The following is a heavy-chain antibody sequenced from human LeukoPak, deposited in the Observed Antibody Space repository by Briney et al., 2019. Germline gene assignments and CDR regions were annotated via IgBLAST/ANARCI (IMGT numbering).Heavy chain of an antibody. CDR2: IYYSGST. Sequence: SETLSLTCTVSGGSISSYYWSWIRQPPGKGLEWIGYIYYSGSTNYNPSLKSRVTISVDTSKNQFSLKLSSVTAADTAVYYCTRGAGWLIDYWGQGILVTVSS. D-gene: IGHD3-16*01. CDR1: GGSISSYY. V-gene: IGHV4-59*01. CDR3: TRGAGWLIDY. J-gene: IGHJ4*02.